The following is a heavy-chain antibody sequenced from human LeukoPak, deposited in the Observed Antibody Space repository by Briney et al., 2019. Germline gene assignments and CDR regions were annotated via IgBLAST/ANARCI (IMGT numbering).Heavy chain of an antibody. J-gene: IGHJ4*02. CDR2: INHSGST. D-gene: IGHD1-14*01. CDR1: GGSFSAYY. CDR3: ARVSSTTGKDY. Sequence: PSETLSLTCAVYGGSFSAYYWSWLRQPPGKGLEWIGEINHSGSTNYNPSLKSRVAISVDTSRNQFSLRLSSVTAADTAVYYCARVSSTTGKDYWGQGTLVTVSS. V-gene: IGHV4-34*01.